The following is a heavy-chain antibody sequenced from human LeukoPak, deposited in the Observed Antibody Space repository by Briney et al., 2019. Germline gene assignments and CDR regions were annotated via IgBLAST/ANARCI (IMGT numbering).Heavy chain of an antibody. CDR1: GGSFSGYY. V-gene: IGHV4-34*01. D-gene: IGHD1-26*01. CDR2: INHSGST. J-gene: IGHJ5*02. Sequence: PSETLSLTCAVYGGSFSGYYRSWIRQPPGKGLEWIGEINHSGSTNYNPSLKSRVTISVDTSKNQFSLKLSSVTAADTAVYYCARGVPYSGSYYSWFDPWGQGTLVTVSS. CDR3: ARGVPYSGSYYSWFDP.